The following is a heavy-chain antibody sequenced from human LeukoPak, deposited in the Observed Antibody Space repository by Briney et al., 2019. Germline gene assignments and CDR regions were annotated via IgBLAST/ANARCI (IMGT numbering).Heavy chain of an antibody. CDR1: GGSISSYY. Sequence: SETLSLTCTVSGGSISSYYWIWIRQPPGKGLEWIGYIHYSGSTNYNPSLKSRVTISVGTSKNQFSLRLSSVTAADTAVYYCARGWGYFDFWGQGTLLTVSS. D-gene: IGHD3-16*01. J-gene: IGHJ4*02. CDR3: ARGWGYFDF. CDR2: IHYSGST. V-gene: IGHV4-59*01.